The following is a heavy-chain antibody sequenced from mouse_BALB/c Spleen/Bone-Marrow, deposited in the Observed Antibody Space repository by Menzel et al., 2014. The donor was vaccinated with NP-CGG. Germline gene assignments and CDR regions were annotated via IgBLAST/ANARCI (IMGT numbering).Heavy chain of an antibody. V-gene: IGHV4-1*02. CDR1: GVDFSRYW. Sequence: EAGGVDFSRYWMSWVRQAPGKGLEWIGEINPDSSTINYTPSLKDKFIISGDNAKNTLYLQMSKVRSEDTALYYCARRGGYFAYWGQGTLVTVSA. CDR2: INPDSSTI. CDR3: ARRGGYFAY. D-gene: IGHD2-2*01. J-gene: IGHJ3*01.